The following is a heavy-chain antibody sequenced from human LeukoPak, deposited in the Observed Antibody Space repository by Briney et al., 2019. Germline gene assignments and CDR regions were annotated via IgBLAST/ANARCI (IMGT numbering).Heavy chain of an antibody. J-gene: IGHJ4*02. CDR3: ARHRLFDTTGYYYDFDY. Sequence: SETLSLTCTVSGYPISNGYYWGWIRQPPGEGVEWIGSIYHSGNTYDNPSLKSRVTISLDTSKNQFSLRLSSVTASDTAVYYCARHRLFDTTGYYYDFDYWGQGTLVTVSS. CDR2: IYHSGNT. V-gene: IGHV4-38-2*02. D-gene: IGHD3-22*01. CDR1: GYPISNGYY.